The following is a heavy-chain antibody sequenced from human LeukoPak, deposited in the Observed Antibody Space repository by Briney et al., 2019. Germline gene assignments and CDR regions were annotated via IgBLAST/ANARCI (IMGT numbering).Heavy chain of an antibody. D-gene: IGHD1-7*01. Sequence: PSETLSLTCAASSNFISNGYYWGWSRPPPGKGLEWIGSIYHSGSTYYNASLKSRLTISIDTSKSHFSLNLSSVTAADTAVYYCARENYQGAFDIWGQGTMVTVSS. CDR3: ARENYQGAFDI. J-gene: IGHJ3*02. CDR1: SNFISNGYY. V-gene: IGHV4-38-2*01. CDR2: IYHSGST.